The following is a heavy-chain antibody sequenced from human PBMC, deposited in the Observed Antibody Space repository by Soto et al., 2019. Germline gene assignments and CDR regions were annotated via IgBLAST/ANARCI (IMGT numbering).Heavy chain of an antibody. CDR2: TYYRSKWYN. V-gene: IGHV6-1*01. CDR1: GDSVSSNSAA. J-gene: IGHJ6*03. D-gene: IGHD6-6*01. CDR3: ARVRGLEYSSSSRRYYYYYMDV. Sequence: PSQTLSLTCAISGDSVSSNSAAWNWIRQSPSRGLEWLGRTYYRSKWYNDYAVSVKSRITINPDTSKNQFSLQLNSVTPEDTAVYYCARVRGLEYSSSSRRYYYYYMDVWGKGTTVTVSS.